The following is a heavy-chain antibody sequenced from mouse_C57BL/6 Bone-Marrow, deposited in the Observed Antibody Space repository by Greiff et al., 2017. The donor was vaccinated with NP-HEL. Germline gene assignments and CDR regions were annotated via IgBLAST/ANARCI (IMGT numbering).Heavy chain of an antibody. J-gene: IGHJ3*01. Sequence: VQLQQSGPELVKPGASVKISCKASGYSFTGYYMNWVKQSPEKSLEWIGEINPSTGGTTYNQKFKAKATLTVDKSSSTAYMQLKSLTSEDSAVYYCARRRETYYYGSRVFAYWGQGTLVTVSA. V-gene: IGHV1-42*01. CDR2: INPSTGGT. D-gene: IGHD1-1*01. CDR1: GYSFTGYY. CDR3: ARRRETYYYGSRVFAY.